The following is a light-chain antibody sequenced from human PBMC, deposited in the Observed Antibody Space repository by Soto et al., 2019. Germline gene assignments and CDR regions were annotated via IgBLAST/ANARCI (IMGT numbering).Light chain of an antibody. CDR2: AAS. J-gene: IGKJ1*01. Sequence: IQLTQSPSSLSASVGDRVTITCRARQGISSYLAWYQQKPGKAPKLLIYAASTLQSGVPSRSSGSGSGTDFTLTISSLQPEDFATYYCQQLNSYPWTFGQGTKVDI. V-gene: IGKV1-9*01. CDR3: QQLNSYPWT. CDR1: QGISSY.